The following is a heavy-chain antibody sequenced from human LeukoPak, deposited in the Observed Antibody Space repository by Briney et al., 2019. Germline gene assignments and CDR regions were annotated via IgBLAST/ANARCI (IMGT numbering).Heavy chain of an antibody. Sequence: SQTLSLTCAISGDSVSSNSAAWNWIGQSPSRGLEWLGRTYYRSKWYNDYAVSVKSRIGINPDTPKNQFSLRLNSVTPEDTAVYYCARGRNWGESGFDYWGQGTLVTVST. CDR3: ARGRNWGESGFDY. CDR2: TYYRSKWYN. V-gene: IGHV6-1*01. CDR1: GDSVSSNSAA. J-gene: IGHJ4*02. D-gene: IGHD7-27*01.